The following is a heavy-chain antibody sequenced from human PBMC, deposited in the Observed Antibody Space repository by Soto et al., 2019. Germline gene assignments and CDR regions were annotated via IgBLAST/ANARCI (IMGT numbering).Heavy chain of an antibody. Sequence: QVQLVQSGAEVKKPGPSVKVSCKASGGTFSSYAISWVRQAPGQGLEWMGGIIPIFGTANYAQKFQGRVTITADKSTGPADMGLRSLRSEVKAVYYCARTKGGVDYWGQGTLVTVSS. CDR2: IIPIFGTA. J-gene: IGHJ4*02. V-gene: IGHV1-69*06. D-gene: IGHD3-16*01. CDR3: ARTKGGVDY. CDR1: GGTFSSYA.